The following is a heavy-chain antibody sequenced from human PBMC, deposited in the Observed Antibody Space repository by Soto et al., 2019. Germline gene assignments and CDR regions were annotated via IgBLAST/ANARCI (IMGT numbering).Heavy chain of an antibody. CDR1: GFTFINYR. J-gene: IGHJ3*01. CDR2: VNGDGSGT. D-gene: IGHD3-10*01. Sequence: EVQLVESGGGLVQPGGSLRLSCAASGFTFINYRMHWVRQAPGKGLVWVSRVNGDGSGTKYADSVKGRFTISRDNAKKQMYLQTNSLRAEDTAVYYCARSDYSGSGKYYQGGAFALWGKGTRVTVSS. V-gene: IGHV3-74*01. CDR3: ARSDYSGSGKYYQGGAFAL.